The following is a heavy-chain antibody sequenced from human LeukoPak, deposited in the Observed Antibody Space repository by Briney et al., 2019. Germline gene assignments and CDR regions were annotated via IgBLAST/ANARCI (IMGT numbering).Heavy chain of an antibody. CDR1: GFTFNIYV. D-gene: IGHD3-22*01. Sequence: GGSLRLSCAASGFTFNIYVMSWVRQAPGKGLEWVSAITDSGDVTYYADSVKGRFIVSRDNSKNTLSLQMNSLRNEDTAVYYCVRDNSQYLLLSHFAYWGQGTLITVSS. CDR2: ITDSGDVT. CDR3: VRDNSQYLLLSHFAY. V-gene: IGHV3-23*01. J-gene: IGHJ4*02.